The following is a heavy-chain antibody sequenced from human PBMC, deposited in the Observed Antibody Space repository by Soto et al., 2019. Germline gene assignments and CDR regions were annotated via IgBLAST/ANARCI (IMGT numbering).Heavy chain of an antibody. Sequence: QVQLQESGPGLVKPSQTLSLTCTVSGGSISSGGYYWSWIRQHPGKGLEWIGYIYYSGSTYYNPSLKRRVXXSXDXXKNQFSLKLSSVTAADTAVYYCARADDYGGPAVGYWGQGTLVTVSS. J-gene: IGHJ4*02. CDR1: GGSISSGGYY. V-gene: IGHV4-31*03. D-gene: IGHD4-17*01. CDR2: IYYSGST. CDR3: ARADDYGGPAVGY.